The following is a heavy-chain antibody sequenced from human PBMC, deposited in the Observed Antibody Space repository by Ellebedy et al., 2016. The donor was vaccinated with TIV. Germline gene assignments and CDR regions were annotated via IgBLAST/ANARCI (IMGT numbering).Heavy chain of an antibody. V-gene: IGHV3-30*03. D-gene: IGHD4-17*01. J-gene: IGHJ4*02. CDR2: ISYDGSEK. CDR1: GFTFSSYG. Sequence: GGSLRLSCATSGFTFSSYGMHWVRQTPGRGLEWVAYISYDGSEKSHADSVKGRFTISRDRSKHTLYLQMNSLRHEDTALYYCARTYADYYVDYWGQGTLVTVSS. CDR3: ARTYADYYVDY.